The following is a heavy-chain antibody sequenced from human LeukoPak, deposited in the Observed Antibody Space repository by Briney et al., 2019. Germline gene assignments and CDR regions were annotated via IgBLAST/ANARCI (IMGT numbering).Heavy chain of an antibody. CDR2: IYTSGST. Sequence: PSETLSPTCTVSGGSISSYYWSWIRQPAGKGLEWIGRIYTSGSTNHNPSLKSRVTMSVDTSKNQFSLKLSSVTAADTAVYYCARARRGSGWYYFDYWGQGTLVTVSP. CDR1: GGSISSYY. V-gene: IGHV4-4*07. D-gene: IGHD6-19*01. J-gene: IGHJ4*02. CDR3: ARARRGSGWYYFDY.